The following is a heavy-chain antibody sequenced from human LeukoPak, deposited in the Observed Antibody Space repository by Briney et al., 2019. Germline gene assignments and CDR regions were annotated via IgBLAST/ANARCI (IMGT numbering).Heavy chain of an antibody. D-gene: IGHD3-22*01. J-gene: IGHJ3*02. V-gene: IGHV1-69*13. CDR2: IIPIFGTA. CDR3: ARGGYYDSSGYLLHAFDI. Sequence: SVKVSCKASGGTFSSYAISWVRQAPGQGLEWMGGIIPIFGTANYAQKFQGRVTITADESTSTAYMELSSLRSEDTAVYYCARGGYYDSSGYLLHAFDIWGQGTMVTVSS. CDR1: GGTFSSYA.